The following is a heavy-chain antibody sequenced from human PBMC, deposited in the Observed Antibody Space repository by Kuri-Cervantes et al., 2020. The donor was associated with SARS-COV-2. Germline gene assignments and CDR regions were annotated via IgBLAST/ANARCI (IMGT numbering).Heavy chain of an antibody. CDR2: IIPILGIA. J-gene: IGHJ6*02. CDR1: GGTFSSYT. CDR3: ARDHKGVEMATMGHYYYYGMDV. Sequence: SVKVSCKASGGTFSSYTISWVRQAPGQGLEWMGRIIPILGIANYAQKFQGRVTITADESTSTAYMELSSLRSEDTAVYYCARDHKGVEMATMGHYYYYGMDVWGQGTTVTVSS. V-gene: IGHV1-69*04. D-gene: IGHD5-24*01.